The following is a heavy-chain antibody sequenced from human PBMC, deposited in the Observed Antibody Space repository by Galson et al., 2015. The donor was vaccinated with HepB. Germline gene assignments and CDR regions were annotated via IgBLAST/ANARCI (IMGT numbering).Heavy chain of an antibody. J-gene: IGHJ3*02. V-gene: IGHV3-23*01. D-gene: IGHD6-19*01. CDR1: GFTFSSYA. Sequence: SLRLSCAASGFTFSSYAMSWVRQAPGKGLEWVSAISGSGGSTYYADSVKGRFTISRDNSKNTLYLQMNSLRAEDTAVYYCAKDLRGIPGEQWHLDAFDIWGQGTMVTVSS. CDR3: AKDLRGIPGEQWHLDAFDI. CDR2: ISGSGGST.